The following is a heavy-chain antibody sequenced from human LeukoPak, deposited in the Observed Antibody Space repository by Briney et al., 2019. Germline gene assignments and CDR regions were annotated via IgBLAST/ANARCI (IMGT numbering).Heavy chain of an antibody. V-gene: IGHV3-7*01. CDR3: ARGYFDWLLYLFDY. D-gene: IGHD3-9*01. J-gene: IGHJ4*02. Sequence: GGSLRLSCAASGFTFSSYWMSWVRQAPGKGLEWVANIKQDGSEKYYVDSVRGRFTISRDNAKNSLYLQMNSLRAEDTAVYYCARGYFDWLLYLFDYWGQGTLVTVSS. CDR2: IKQDGSEK. CDR1: GFTFSSYW.